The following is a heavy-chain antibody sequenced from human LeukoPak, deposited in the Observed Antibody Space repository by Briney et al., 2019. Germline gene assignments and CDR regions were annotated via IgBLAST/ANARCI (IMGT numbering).Heavy chain of an antibody. CDR1: GFTFTDEY. V-gene: IGHV1-2*02. J-gene: IGHJ4*02. CDR2: INPYSGAI. Sequence: ASVKVSCKSSGFTFTDEYIHWVRQAPGQGLEWMGWINPYSGAINYAQKFQGRVTLTRDTSISSAYMELSRLTSGDTAVYYCARDPKSQLLLDYWGQGTLVTVSS. D-gene: IGHD2-2*01. CDR3: ARDPKSQLLLDY.